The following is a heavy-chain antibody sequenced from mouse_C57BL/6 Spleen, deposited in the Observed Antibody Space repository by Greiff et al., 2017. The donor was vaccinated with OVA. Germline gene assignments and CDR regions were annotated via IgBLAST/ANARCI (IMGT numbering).Heavy chain of an antibody. J-gene: IGHJ2*01. CDR3: SRQLPYYFDY. V-gene: IGHV1-59*01. Sequence: QVQLQQPGAELVRPGTSVKLSCKASGYTFTSYWMHWVKQRPGQGLEWIGVIDPSDSYTTYNQKFKGKATLTVDTSSSTAYMQLTSLTSEDSAVYYCSRQLPYYFDYWGQGTTLTVSS. D-gene: IGHD3-1*01. CDR1: GYTFTSYW. CDR2: IDPSDSYT.